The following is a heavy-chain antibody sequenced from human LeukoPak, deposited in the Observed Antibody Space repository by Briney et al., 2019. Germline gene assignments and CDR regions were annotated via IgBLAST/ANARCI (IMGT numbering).Heavy chain of an antibody. CDR1: GFTFDNYA. D-gene: IGHD6-19*01. J-gene: IGHJ4*02. V-gene: IGHV3-9*01. CDR3: AKDLDSSGWFVGNTFDF. CDR2: ISWNSGGR. Sequence: PGGSLRLSCAASGFTFDNYAMHWVRQAPGKGLEWVSGISWNSGGRDYADSVRGRFTTSRDNDKKSLYLQMDSLRVEDTALYYCAKDLDSSGWFVGNTFDFWGQGSLVIVSS.